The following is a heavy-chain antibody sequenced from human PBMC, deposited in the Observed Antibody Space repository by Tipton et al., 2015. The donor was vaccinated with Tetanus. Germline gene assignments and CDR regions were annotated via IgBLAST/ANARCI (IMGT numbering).Heavy chain of an antibody. Sequence: TLSLTCTVSGGSIRSEDYSWNWIRQPPGKGLEYIGYILYGGGTHYNPSLKSRVTVSADPSQNQFSLKLSSVTAADTAVYYCARIHDFLSGHFDFWGQGTLVAVSS. CDR3: ARIHDFLSGHFDF. CDR1: GGSIRSEDYS. CDR2: ILYGGGT. J-gene: IGHJ4*02. V-gene: IGHV4-61*08. D-gene: IGHD3-3*01.